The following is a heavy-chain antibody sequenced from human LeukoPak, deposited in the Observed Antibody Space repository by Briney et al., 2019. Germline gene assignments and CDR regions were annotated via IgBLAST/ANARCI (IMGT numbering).Heavy chain of an antibody. D-gene: IGHD3-16*01. Sequence: ASVKVSCTASGYTFTTYGITWIRQSPGQGLEWMGWISPYNGNKNYGLKLQGRLTLTTDTATRTPNMGWRNLKSDDSAVNYSTKWGGGGHWGQETLVSVSS. V-gene: IGHV1-18*01. CDR1: GYTFTTYG. J-gene: IGHJ4*02. CDR2: ISPYNGNK. CDR3: TKWGGGGH.